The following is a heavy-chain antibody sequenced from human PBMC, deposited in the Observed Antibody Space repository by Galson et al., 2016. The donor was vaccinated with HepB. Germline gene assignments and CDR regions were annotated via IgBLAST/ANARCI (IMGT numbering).Heavy chain of an antibody. V-gene: IGHV3-49*03. J-gene: IGHJ6*03. D-gene: IGHD3-3*01. CDR3: TRVYYDFWSGYSRYMDV. Sequence: SLRLSCATSGFTFGDYAMSWFRQAPGKGLEWVGFIRSKAYGGTTEYAASVKGRFTISRDDSKSIAYLQMNGLKTEDTAVYYCTRVYYDFWSGYSRYMDVWGKGTTVTVSS. CDR1: GFTFGDYA. CDR2: IRSKAYGGTT.